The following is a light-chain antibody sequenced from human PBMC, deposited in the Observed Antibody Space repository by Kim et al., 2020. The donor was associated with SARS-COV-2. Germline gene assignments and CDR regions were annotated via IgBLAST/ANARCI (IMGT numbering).Light chain of an antibody. Sequence: AAVGDRVTIPCRASQGISNYLAGYQQKPGKVPKLLIYAASTLQSGVPSRFSGSGSGTDFTLSISSLQPEDVATYYCQKYNSAPLTFVGGTKVDIK. CDR2: AAS. J-gene: IGKJ4*01. CDR3: QKYNSAPLT. V-gene: IGKV1-27*01. CDR1: QGISNY.